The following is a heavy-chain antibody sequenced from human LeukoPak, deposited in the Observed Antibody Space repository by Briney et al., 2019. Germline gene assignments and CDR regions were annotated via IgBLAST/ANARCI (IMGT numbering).Heavy chain of an antibody. D-gene: IGHD1-26*01. V-gene: IGHV3-23*01. CDR3: AKSRAYRPDHSDY. CDR2: ITDSSSNT. Sequence: QTGGSLRLSCAASGLTFSTYAMAWVRQAPGKGLEWVAGITDSSSNTYYGDSMKGRFTISRDNSKNTLYLQMNSLRAEDTAIYYCAKSRAYRPDHSDYWGQGTLVTVSS. CDR1: GLTFSTYA. J-gene: IGHJ4*02.